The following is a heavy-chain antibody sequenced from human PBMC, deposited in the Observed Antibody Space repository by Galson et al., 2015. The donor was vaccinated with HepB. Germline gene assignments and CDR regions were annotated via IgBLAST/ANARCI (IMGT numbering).Heavy chain of an antibody. V-gene: IGHV3-74*01. CDR3: ARLVRRGPGGWFDP. CDR1: GFTFSSYW. J-gene: IGHJ5*02. Sequence: SLRLSCAASGFTFSSYWMHWVRQAPGKGLVWVSRINSDGSSTSYADSVKGRFTISRDNAKNTLYLQMNSLRAEDTAVYYCARLVRRGPGGWFDPWGQGTLVTVSS. CDR2: INSDGSST. D-gene: IGHD6-13*01.